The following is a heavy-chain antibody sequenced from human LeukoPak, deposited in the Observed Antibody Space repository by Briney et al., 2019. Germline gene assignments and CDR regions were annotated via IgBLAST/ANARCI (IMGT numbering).Heavy chain of an antibody. Sequence: SETLSLTCTVSGGSISSHYWSWIRQPPGKGLEWIGYIYYSGSTNYNPSLKSRVTISVDTSKNQFSLKLSSVTAADTAVYYCARVGNPGDYDFWSGYYTYYYYYMDVWGKGTTVTVSS. D-gene: IGHD3-3*01. CDR2: IYYSGST. V-gene: IGHV4-59*11. CDR1: GGSISSHY. CDR3: ARVGNPGDYDFWSGYYTYYYYYMDV. J-gene: IGHJ6*03.